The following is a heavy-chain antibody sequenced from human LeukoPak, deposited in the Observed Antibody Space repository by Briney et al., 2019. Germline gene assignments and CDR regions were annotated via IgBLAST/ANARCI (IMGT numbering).Heavy chain of an antibody. V-gene: IGHV4/OR15-8*01. Sequence: NWVRQPPGKGLEWIGEMYLSGTTHSNPSVKSRVTISIDKSKNQFFLNLSSVTAADTAVYYCAGLVGRYSSGLYYYYFDYWGQGTLVTVSS. CDR2: MYLSGTT. CDR3: AGLVGRYSSGLYYYYFDY. J-gene: IGHJ4*02. D-gene: IGHD3-22*01.